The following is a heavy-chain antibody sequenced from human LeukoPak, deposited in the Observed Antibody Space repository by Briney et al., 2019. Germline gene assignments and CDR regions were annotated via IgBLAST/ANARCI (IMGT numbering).Heavy chain of an antibody. D-gene: IGHD3-22*01. V-gene: IGHV3-21*01. CDR1: GFTFSTYS. CDR3: ARAYDSSGYYPSNY. CDR2: ISNSSSYI. J-gene: IGHJ4*02. Sequence: PGGSLRLSCAASGFTFSTYSMNWVRQAPGKGLEWVSSISNSSSYIYYADSVKGRFTISRDNAKNSLYLQMNSLRAEDTAVYYCARAYDSSGYYPSNYWGQGTLVTVSS.